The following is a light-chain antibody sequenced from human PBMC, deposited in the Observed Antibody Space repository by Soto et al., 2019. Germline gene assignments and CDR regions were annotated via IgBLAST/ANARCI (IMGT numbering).Light chain of an antibody. V-gene: IGLV1-40*01. CDR3: QTFDSSLTISWV. CDR1: SSNIGRGYD. Sequence: QAVVTQPPSVSGAPGQRVTISCTGSSSNIGRGYDVHWYQQFPGSAPRLLLSGDSNRPSGVPDRFSGSRSGTSASLAITGLQAEDEADYYCQTFDSSLTISWVFGGGTKLTV. J-gene: IGLJ3*02. CDR2: GDS.